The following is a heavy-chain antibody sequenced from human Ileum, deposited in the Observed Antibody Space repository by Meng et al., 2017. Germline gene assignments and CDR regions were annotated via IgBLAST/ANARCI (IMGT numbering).Heavy chain of an antibody. V-gene: IGHV6-1*01. CDR3: ARDSHCSGSSCANYFDY. Sequence: QVLLQQSGPGLVKPSQTLSLTCAISGDSVSSNSAAWNWIRRSPSRGLEWLGRTYYKSRWYNGYAASVKSRITINPDTSKNQLSLQLNSVTSEDTAVYYCARDSHCSGSSCANYFDYWGQGTLVTVSS. D-gene: IGHD2-2*01. J-gene: IGHJ4*02. CDR1: GDSVSSNSAA. CDR2: TYYKSRWYN.